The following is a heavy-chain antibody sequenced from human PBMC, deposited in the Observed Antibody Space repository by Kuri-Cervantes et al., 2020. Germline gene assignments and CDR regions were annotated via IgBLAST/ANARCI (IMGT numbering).Heavy chain of an antibody. CDR1: GYTFTGYY. D-gene: IGHD4-17*01. V-gene: IGHV1-2*04. J-gene: IGHJ3*02. CDR3: ARDTPNYGDYADAFDI. Sequence: ASVKVSCKASGYTFTGYYMHWVRQAPGQGLEWMGWINPNSGGTNYAQKFQGWVTMTRDTSISTAYMELSRLRSDDTAVYYCARDTPNYGDYADAFDIWGQGTMVTVSS. CDR2: INPNSGGT.